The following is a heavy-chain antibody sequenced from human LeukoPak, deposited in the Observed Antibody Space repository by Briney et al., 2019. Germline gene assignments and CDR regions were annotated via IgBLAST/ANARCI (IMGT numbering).Heavy chain of an antibody. CDR1: GDSISSGGYY. Sequence: SETLSLTCTVSGDSISSGGYYWSWIRQHPWKGLEWIGYIYNSASTYYNPSLRSRVSISIDTSKNQFSLRLSSVNVADTAVYYCTRGVATNGNFDYWGQGSLVTVSS. J-gene: IGHJ4*02. D-gene: IGHD5-12*01. V-gene: IGHV4-31*03. CDR2: IYNSAST. CDR3: TRGVATNGNFDY.